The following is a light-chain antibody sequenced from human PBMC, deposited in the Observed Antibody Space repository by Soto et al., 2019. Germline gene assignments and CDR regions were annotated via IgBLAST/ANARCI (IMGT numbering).Light chain of an antibody. CDR3: AAWDDSLNGLVV. V-gene: IGLV1-44*01. CDR2: SDN. CDR1: RFNIGTNT. J-gene: IGLJ2*01. Sequence: QSVLTQPPSASGTPGQRVTISCSGSRFNIGTNTVNWYQHLPGTAPQLLIYSDNQRPSGVPDRFSGSKSGTSASLAISGLQSEDEADYYCAAWDDSLNGLVVFGGGTKLTVL.